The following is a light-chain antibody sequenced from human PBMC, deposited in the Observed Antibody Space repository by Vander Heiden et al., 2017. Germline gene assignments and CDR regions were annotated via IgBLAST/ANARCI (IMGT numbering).Light chain of an antibody. CDR1: QDIAGH. J-gene: IGKJ3*01. CDR3: QHPGV. V-gene: IGKV1-9*01. Sequence: QLTQSPSSLSASVGDRVTITCRASQDIAGHLVWYQQKPGKAPKLLISAAFILQSGVPSRFSGSGSGTNFILAISNLQPEDFATYYCQHPGVFGHGTKVDIK. CDR2: AAF.